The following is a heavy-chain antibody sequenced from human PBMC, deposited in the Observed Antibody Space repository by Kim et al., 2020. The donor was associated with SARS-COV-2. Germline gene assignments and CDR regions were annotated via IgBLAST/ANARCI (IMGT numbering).Heavy chain of an antibody. Sequence: SETLSLTCTVSGGSVSSGSYYWSWIRQPPGKGLEWIGYIYYSGSTNYNPSLKSRVTISVDTSKNQFSLKLSSVTAADTAVYYCARGGYYDFWSGYQFDYWGQGTLVTVSS. D-gene: IGHD3-3*01. CDR1: GGSVSSGSYY. J-gene: IGHJ4*02. CDR3: ARGGYYDFWSGYQFDY. CDR2: IYYSGST. V-gene: IGHV4-61*01.